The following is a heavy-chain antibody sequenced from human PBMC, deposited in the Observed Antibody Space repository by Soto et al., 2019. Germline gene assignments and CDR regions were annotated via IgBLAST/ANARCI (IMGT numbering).Heavy chain of an antibody. CDR2: ISGSGGST. D-gene: IGHD1-1*01. J-gene: IGHJ5*02. CDR1: GFTFSSYA. V-gene: IGHV3-23*01. Sequence: PGGSLRLSCAASGFTFSSYAMSWVRQAPGKGLEWVSAISGSGGSTYYAESVKGRFTISRDNSKKTLYPQMNSLRAEDTAVYYCAKDKGSVTKNWNDVEGWFDPWGQGTLVTVSS. CDR3: AKDKGSVTKNWNDVEGWFDP.